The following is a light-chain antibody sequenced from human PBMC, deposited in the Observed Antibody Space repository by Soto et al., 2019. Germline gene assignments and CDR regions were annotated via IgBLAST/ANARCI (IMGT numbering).Light chain of an antibody. J-gene: IGKJ1*01. CDR3: QQRYSTPWT. Sequence: DIQMTQSPSSLSVSVGDRVTITCRSGQSISSYLNWYHQKPGKAPKLLIYAASTLQSGVPSRFNAYGSETDFTLTITSLHPDDFAPYYCQQRYSTPWTFGQGNQVEIK. V-gene: IGKV1-39*01. CDR1: QSISSY. CDR2: AAS.